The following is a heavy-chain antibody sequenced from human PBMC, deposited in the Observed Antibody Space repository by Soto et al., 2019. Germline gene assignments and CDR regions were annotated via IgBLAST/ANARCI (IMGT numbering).Heavy chain of an antibody. CDR1: GFTFSSYG. D-gene: IGHD2-21*02. CDR3: AKDVLAYCGGDCYSPGY. Sequence: GGSLRLSCAASGFTFSSYGMHWVRQAPGKGLEWVAVISYDGSNKYYADSVKGRFTISRDNSKNTLYLQMNSLRAEDTAVYYCAKDVLAYCGGDCYSPGYWGQGTLVTVSS. J-gene: IGHJ4*02. V-gene: IGHV3-30*18. CDR2: ISYDGSNK.